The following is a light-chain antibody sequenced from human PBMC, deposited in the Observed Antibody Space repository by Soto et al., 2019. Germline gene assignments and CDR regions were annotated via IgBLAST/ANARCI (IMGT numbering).Light chain of an antibody. J-gene: IGKJ1*01. CDR2: GAS. CDR1: QSISSSN. Sequence: EIVLPQSPGTPSLSPAERATLSCRASQSISSSNLAWYQQKPGRAPRLLIYGASSRATGIPDRFSGDGSGTDFTLTISRLEPEDFAVYYCQHYGNSPAWERWSFGQGTKVEV. CDR3: QHYGNSPAWERWS. V-gene: IGKV3-20*01.